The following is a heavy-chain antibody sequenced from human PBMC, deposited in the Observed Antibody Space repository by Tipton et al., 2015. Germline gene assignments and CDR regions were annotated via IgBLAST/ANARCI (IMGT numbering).Heavy chain of an antibody. J-gene: IGHJ4*02. CDR1: AYSISTDYY. V-gene: IGHV4-38-2*01. CDR3: ARYGIIRGPLRLLADH. D-gene: IGHD3-10*01. CDR2: ISHSGKT. Sequence: TLSLTCAVSAYSISTDYYWVWIRQPPGKGLEWIGAISHSGKTYSNPSLKSRVTISADTSKNQFSLRLTSVTAADTAVYYCARYGIIRGPLRLLADHWGQGTLVTVSS.